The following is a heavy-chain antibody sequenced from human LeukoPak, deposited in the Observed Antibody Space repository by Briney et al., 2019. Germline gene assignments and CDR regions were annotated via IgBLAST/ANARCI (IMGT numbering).Heavy chain of an antibody. V-gene: IGHV3-21*01. Sequence: GGALRVSCAACGFTFNTFNRNWVQQAPGKGLEGVSSVTRGGDYIYYADSVKGRSTPSRHNAKNLLSLKLNSPRVEDTAVYSCARGHYDVLAAYYKWTPDYWGQGTLVTVSS. CDR1: GFTFNTFN. J-gene: IGHJ4*02. CDR2: VTRGGDYI. CDR3: ARGHYDVLAAYYKWTPDY. D-gene: IGHD3-9*01.